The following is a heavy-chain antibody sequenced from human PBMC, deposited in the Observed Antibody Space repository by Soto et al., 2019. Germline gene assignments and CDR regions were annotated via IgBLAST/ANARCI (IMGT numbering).Heavy chain of an antibody. CDR3: ARGSGSYYSLRY. D-gene: IGHD3-10*01. CDR1: GFTFSNYS. J-gene: IGHJ4*02. CDR2: IRGSDDST. V-gene: IGHV3-23*01. Sequence: GGSLRLSCAASGFTFSNYSMSWVRQAPGKGLEWVSAIRGSDDSTYYADSVKGRFTISRDNSKNTLYLQMNSLRAEDTAVYYCARGSGSYYSLRYWGQGTLVTVSS.